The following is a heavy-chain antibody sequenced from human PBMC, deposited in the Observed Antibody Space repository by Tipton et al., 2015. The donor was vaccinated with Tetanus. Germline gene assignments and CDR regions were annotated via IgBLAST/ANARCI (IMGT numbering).Heavy chain of an antibody. CDR2: INSDGSGA. D-gene: IGHD1-7*01. CDR1: GFTLSRYW. V-gene: IGHV3-74*01. J-gene: IGHJ6*02. CDR3: ARDEKLQLVDYYGMDV. Sequence: SLRLSCAVSGFTLSRYWMHWVRQAPGKGLVWVSRINSDGSGAGYADSVKGRFTISRDNAKKMLYLQMNSLRAEDTAVYYCARDEKLQLVDYYGMDVWGQGTTVTVSS.